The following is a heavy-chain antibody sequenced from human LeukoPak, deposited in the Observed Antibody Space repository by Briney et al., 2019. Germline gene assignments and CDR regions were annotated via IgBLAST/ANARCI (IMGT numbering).Heavy chain of an antibody. D-gene: IGHD2-15*01. V-gene: IGHV4-31*03. Sequence: SETLSLTCTVSGGSISSGGYYWSWIRQHPGKGLEWIGYIYYSGSTYYNPSLKSRVTISVDTSKNQFSLKLSSVTAADTAVYYCARGFSGGYQYFQRWGRGTLVTVSS. CDR1: GGSISSGGYY. CDR3: ARGFSGGYQYFQR. CDR2: IYYSGST. J-gene: IGHJ1*01.